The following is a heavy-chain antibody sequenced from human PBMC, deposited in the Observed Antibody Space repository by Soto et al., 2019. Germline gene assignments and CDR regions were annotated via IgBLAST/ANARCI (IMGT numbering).Heavy chain of an antibody. D-gene: IGHD1-26*01. CDR2: IYYSGST. CDR3: ARSLGAKIDY. CDR1: VGSISSGDYY. V-gene: IGHV4-30-4*01. J-gene: IGHJ4*02. Sequence: SETLSLTCTVSVGSISSGDYYWIWIRQPPGKGLEWIGYIYYSGSTYYNPSLKSRVTISVDTSKNQFSLKLSSVTAADTAVYYCARSLGAKIDYWGQGTLVTVSS.